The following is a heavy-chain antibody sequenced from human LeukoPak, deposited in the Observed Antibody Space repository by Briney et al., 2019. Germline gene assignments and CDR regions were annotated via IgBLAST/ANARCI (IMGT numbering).Heavy chain of an antibody. D-gene: IGHD1/OR15-1a*01. CDR1: GYAFTDYY. CDR3: ARFVTATQAYYYYGMDV. Sequence: ASVKVFCKASGYAFTDYYMHWVRQAPGQGLEWMGWINPNSGGTSFAQKFLGRVTMTRDTSISTAYMELSRLRSDDTAVYYCARFVTATQAYYYYGMDVWGQGTTVTVSS. J-gene: IGHJ6*02. V-gene: IGHV1-2*02. CDR2: INPNSGGT.